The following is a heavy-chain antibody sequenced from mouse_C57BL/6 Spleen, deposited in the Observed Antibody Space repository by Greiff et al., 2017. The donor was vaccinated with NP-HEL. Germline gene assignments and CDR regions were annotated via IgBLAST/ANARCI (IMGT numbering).Heavy chain of an antibody. V-gene: IGHV1-52*01. Sequence: VQLQQPGAELVRPGSSVKLSCKASGYTFTSYWMHWVKQRPIQGLEWIGNIDPSDSETHYNQKFKDKATLTVDKSSSTAYMQLSSLTSEDSAVYYCAREGNWDVSFAYWGQGTLVTVSA. CDR3: AREGNWDVSFAY. CDR2: IDPSDSET. J-gene: IGHJ3*01. D-gene: IGHD4-1*01. CDR1: GYTFTSYW.